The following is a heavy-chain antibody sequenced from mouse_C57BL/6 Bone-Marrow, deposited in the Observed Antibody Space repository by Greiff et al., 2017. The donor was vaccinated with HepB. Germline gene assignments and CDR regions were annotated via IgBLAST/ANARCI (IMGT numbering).Heavy chain of an antibody. CDR1: GFTFNSYT. CDR2: ISNGGGYT. Sequence: EVQLVESGGSLVQPGGSLKLSCAASGFTFNSYTMSWVRQTPEKRLEWVTYISNGGGYTYYPDTVKGRFIISRDNAKNTLYLQMSSLKSEDTAMYYCARRGGNYGDWYFDVWGAGTTVTVSS. D-gene: IGHD2-1*01. CDR3: ARRGGNYGDWYFDV. J-gene: IGHJ1*01. V-gene: IGHV5-12-2*01.